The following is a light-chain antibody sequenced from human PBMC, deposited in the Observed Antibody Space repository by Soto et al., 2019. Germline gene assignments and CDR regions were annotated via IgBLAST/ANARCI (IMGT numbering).Light chain of an antibody. V-gene: IGKV3-20*01. CDR1: ESVSSSY. J-gene: IGKJ4*01. Sequence: EIVLTQSPATLSLSPGERATLSCRASESVSSSYLAWHQQKPGQAPRLLIYGASTRATGIPDRFSGSGSGTDFTLTISRLEPEDLAVYFCQQYGSSSLTFGGGTKVEIK. CDR3: QQYGSSSLT. CDR2: GAS.